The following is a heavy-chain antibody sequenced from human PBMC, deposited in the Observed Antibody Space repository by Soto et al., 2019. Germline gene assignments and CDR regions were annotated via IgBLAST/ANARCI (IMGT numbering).Heavy chain of an antibody. CDR3: ARFAEPPNYFDL. D-gene: IGHD1-1*01. Sequence: SETLSLTCSVSGGSISSGGYFWSWIRQHPGKGLEWIGYIYYGGTTYYSPSLQSRLTMSVDTSKNQFSLKLSSVTAADTAVYYCARFAEPPNYFDLWGQGTLVT. CDR1: GGSISSGGYF. V-gene: IGHV4-31*03. J-gene: IGHJ5*02. CDR2: IYYGGTT.